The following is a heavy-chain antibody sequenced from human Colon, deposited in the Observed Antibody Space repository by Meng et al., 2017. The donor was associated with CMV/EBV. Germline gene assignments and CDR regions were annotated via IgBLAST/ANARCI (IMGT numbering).Heavy chain of an antibody. CDR2: ISYDGSNK. J-gene: IGHJ4*02. CDR3: ARDPNYYFDY. V-gene: IGHV3-30*04. Sequence: GSLRLSCAASGFTFSSYAMHWVRQAPGKGLEWVAVISYDGSNKYYADSVKGRFTISRDNSKNTLYLQMNSLRAEDTAVYYCARDPNYYFDYWGQGTLVTVSS. CDR1: GFTFSSYA. D-gene: IGHD1-7*01.